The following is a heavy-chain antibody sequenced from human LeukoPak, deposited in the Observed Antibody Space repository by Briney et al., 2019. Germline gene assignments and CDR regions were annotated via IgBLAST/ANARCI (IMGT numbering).Heavy chain of an antibody. D-gene: IGHD6-13*01. Sequence: GGSLRLSCAASGLTFSSYSMNWVRQAAGKGLEWVSYISSSSSTIYYADSVKGRFTISRDNAKNSLYLQMNSLRDEDTAVYYCARYSSSWYAFDYWGQGTLVTVSS. CDR3: ARYSSSWYAFDY. J-gene: IGHJ4*02. V-gene: IGHV3-48*02. CDR2: ISSSSSTI. CDR1: GLTFSSYS.